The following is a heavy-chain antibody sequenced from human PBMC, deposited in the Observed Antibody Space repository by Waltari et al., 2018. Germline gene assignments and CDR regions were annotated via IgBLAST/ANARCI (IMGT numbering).Heavy chain of an antibody. Sequence: QLQLQESGPGLVKPSETLSLTCTVSGGSISSSSYYWGWFRQPPGKGLEWIGSISYSGSTSYNPSLRRRVTISVDTSKNQFSLKLSSVTAADTAVYYGARQHDSSVCLWYFDLWGRGTLVTVSS. CDR1: GGSISSSSYY. CDR3: ARQHDSSVCLWYFDL. J-gene: IGHJ2*01. CDR2: ISYSGST. D-gene: IGHD3-22*01. V-gene: IGHV4-39*01.